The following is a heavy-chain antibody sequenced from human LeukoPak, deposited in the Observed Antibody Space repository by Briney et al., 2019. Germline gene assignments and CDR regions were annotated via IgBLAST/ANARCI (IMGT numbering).Heavy chain of an antibody. CDR3: ATDRGSYRTGSFDY. Sequence: GGSLRLSCAASGFSFTSYAMSWVRQAPGKGLEWVSAITGSGGTKYYADSVKGRFTISRDNSKNSLYLQMNSLRTEDTALYYCATDRGSYRTGSFDYWGQGTLVTVSS. D-gene: IGHD3-16*01. CDR1: GFSFTSYA. CDR2: ITGSGGTK. V-gene: IGHV3-23*01. J-gene: IGHJ4*02.